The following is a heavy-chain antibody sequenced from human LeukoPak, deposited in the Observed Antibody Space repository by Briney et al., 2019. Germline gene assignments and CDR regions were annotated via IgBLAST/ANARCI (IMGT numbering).Heavy chain of an antibody. CDR3: AKGEWMASPFDY. V-gene: IGHV3-23*01. CDR2: ISGSGGSK. Sequence: GGSLRLSCAASGFTFSSYAMSWVRQAPGEGLEWGSAISGSGGSKYYADSVKGRFTISRDNSKNPLYLRMNSLRAEDTAVYYCAKGEWMASPFDYWGQGTLVTVSS. J-gene: IGHJ4*02. D-gene: IGHD5-24*01. CDR1: GFTFSSYA.